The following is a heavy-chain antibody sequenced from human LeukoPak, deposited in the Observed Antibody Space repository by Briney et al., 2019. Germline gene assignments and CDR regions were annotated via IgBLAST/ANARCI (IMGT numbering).Heavy chain of an antibody. V-gene: IGHV3-23*01. D-gene: IGHD3-3*01. CDR3: AKDQVFLEWLLSPLDY. J-gene: IGHJ4*02. CDR1: GFTFSSYA. CDR2: ISGSGGST. Sequence: GGSLRLSCAASGFTFSSYAMSWVRQAPGKGLEWVSAISGSGGSTYYADSVKGGFTISRDNSKNTLYLQMNSLRAEDTAVYYCAKDQVFLEWLLSPLDYWGQGTLVTVSS.